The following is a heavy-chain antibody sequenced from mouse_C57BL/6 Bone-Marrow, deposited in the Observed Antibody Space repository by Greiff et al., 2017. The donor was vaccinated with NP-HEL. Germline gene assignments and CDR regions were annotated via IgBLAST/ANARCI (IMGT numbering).Heavy chain of an antibody. CDR3: ATPTVAADY. CDR2: ISYDGSN. D-gene: IGHD1-1*01. V-gene: IGHV3-6*01. J-gene: IGHJ4*01. Sequence: DVHLVESGPGLVKPSQSLSLTCSVTGYSITSGYYWNWIRQFPGNKLEWMGYISYDGSNNYNPSLKNRISITRDTSKNQFFLKLNSVTTEDTATYYCATPTVAADYWGQGTSVTVSS. CDR1: GYSITSGYY.